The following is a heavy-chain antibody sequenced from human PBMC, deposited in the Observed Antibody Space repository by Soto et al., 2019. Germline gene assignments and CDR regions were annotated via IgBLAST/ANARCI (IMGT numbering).Heavy chain of an antibody. V-gene: IGHV1-18*04. CDR3: GRDRKGSWFDAFDI. J-gene: IGHJ3*02. CDR1: GYTFTTHG. CDR2: FSGYNGNT. Sequence: QVQLVQSGAEVKKPGASVNVSCKASGYTFTTHGISWVRQAPGQELEWMAWFSGYNGNTNYAQKLQGRVTLTTDTSTSTAYMELASLRSDDTAVYYCGRDRKGSWFDAFDIWGQGRMVTVSS. D-gene: IGHD6-13*01.